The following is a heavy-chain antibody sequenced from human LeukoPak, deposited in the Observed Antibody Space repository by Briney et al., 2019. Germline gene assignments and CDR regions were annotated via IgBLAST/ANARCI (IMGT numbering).Heavy chain of an antibody. D-gene: IGHD3-10*02. CDR3: VRHVRGVITQYYFDY. CDR2: IYHSGST. CDR1: GGSISSGGYY. V-gene: IGHV4-30-2*01. Sequence: PSQTLSLTCTVSGGSISSGGYYWSWIRQPPGKGLEWIGYIYHSGSTYYNPSLKSRVTISVDRSKNQFSLKLSSVTAADTAVYYCVRHVRGVITQYYFDYWGQGTLVTVSS. J-gene: IGHJ4*02.